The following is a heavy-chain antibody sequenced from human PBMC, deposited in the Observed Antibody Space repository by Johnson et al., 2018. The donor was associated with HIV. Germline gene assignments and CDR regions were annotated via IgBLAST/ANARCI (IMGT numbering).Heavy chain of an antibody. Sequence: QMQLVESGGGVVQPGRSLRLSCAASGFTFSSYGMHWVRQAPGKGLEWVAVIWYDGSNKYYADSVKGRFTISRDNAKNSLYLQMNSLRAEDTAVYYCARDMMGNSDDAFDIWGQGTMVIVSS. D-gene: IGHD3-16*01. CDR3: ARDMMGNSDDAFDI. V-gene: IGHV3-33*01. CDR2: IWYDGSNK. CDR1: GFTFSSYG. J-gene: IGHJ3*02.